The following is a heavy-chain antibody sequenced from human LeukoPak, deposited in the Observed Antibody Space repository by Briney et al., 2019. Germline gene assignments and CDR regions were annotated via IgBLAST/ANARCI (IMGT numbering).Heavy chain of an antibody. Sequence: GGSLRLSCAASRFTFDDYAMHWVRQAPGKGLEWVSGISWNSGSIGYADSVKGRFTISRDNAKNSLYLQMNSLRAEDTALYYCAKDTYSSGWSRGFDYWGQGTLVTVSS. CDR1: RFTFDDYA. V-gene: IGHV3-9*01. J-gene: IGHJ4*02. CDR3: AKDTYSSGWSRGFDY. CDR2: ISWNSGSI. D-gene: IGHD6-19*01.